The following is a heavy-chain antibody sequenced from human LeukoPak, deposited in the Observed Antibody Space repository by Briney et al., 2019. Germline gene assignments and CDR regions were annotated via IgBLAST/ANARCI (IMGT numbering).Heavy chain of an antibody. D-gene: IGHD4-23*01. CDR3: TTNYGGNSGFNY. CDR1: GFTFSNAR. V-gene: IGHV3-15*01. J-gene: IGHJ4*02. CDR2: IKSKTDGGTT. Sequence: GGSLRLSCAASGFTFSNARMSWVRQAPGKGLEWVGRIKSKTDGGTTDYAAPVKGRFTISRDDSKNTLYLQMNSLKTEDTAVYYCTTNYGGNSGFNYWGQGTLVTVSS.